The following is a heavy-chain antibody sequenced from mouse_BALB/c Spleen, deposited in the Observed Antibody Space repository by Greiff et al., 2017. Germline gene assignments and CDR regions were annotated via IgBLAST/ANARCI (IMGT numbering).Heavy chain of an antibody. CDR2: INPSTGYT. CDR3: AREGWLLHAMDY. D-gene: IGHD2-3*01. Sequence: VKLQESGAELAKPGASVKMSCKASGYTFTSYWMHWVKQRPGQGLEWIGYINPSTGYTEYNQKFKDKATLTADKSSSTAYMQLSSLTSEDSAVYYCAREGWLLHAMDYWGQGTSVTVSS. V-gene: IGHV1-7*01. J-gene: IGHJ4*01. CDR1: GYTFTSYW.